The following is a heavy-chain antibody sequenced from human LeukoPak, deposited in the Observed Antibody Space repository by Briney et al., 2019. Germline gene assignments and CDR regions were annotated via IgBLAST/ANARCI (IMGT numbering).Heavy chain of an antibody. D-gene: IGHD2-2*01. CDR2: INPNSGGT. CDR3: APEYCSSTSCYQGAFDI. J-gene: IGHJ3*02. V-gene: IGHV1-2*02. CDR1: GYTFTGYY. Sequence: ASVKVSCKASGYTFTGYYMHWVRQAPGQRLEWMGWINPNSGGTNYAQKFQGRVTMTRDTSISTAYMELSRLRSDDTAVYYCAPEYCSSTSCYQGAFDIWGQGTMVTVS.